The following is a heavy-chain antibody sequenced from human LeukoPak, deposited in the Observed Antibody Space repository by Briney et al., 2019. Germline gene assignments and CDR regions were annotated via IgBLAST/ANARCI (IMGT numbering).Heavy chain of an antibody. V-gene: IGHV3-53*01. D-gene: IGHD3-22*01. Sequence: GGSLRLSCAASGFSVASKYMTWVRKAPGKGLECVSLIYTGDETNYADSVKGRFTISRDNSKNTLYLQMNSLRAEDTAVYYCARRGVYYYDSSGSGFDIWGQGTMVTVSS. CDR2: IYTGDET. CDR3: ARRGVYYYDSSGSGFDI. CDR1: GFSVASKY. J-gene: IGHJ3*02.